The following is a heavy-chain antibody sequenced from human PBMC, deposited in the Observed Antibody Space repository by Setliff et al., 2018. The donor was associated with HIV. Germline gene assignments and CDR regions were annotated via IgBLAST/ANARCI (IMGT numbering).Heavy chain of an antibody. V-gene: IGHV4-34*01. CDR1: GGSFSGFY. D-gene: IGHD6-19*01. CDR3: ARGPPGSSIGWYVGY. CDR2: INHSGST. J-gene: IGHJ4*02. Sequence: SETLSLTCAVYGGSFSGFYWNWIRQPPGEGLEWIGEINHSGSTNYNPSLKSRVTISVDTSKNQFSLRLSSVIAADTAVYYCARGPPGSSIGWYVGYWGQGTQVTVSS.